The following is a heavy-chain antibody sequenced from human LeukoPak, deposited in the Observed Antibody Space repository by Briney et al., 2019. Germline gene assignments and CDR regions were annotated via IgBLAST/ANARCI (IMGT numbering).Heavy chain of an antibody. CDR1: GFTFSSYA. V-gene: IGHV3-23*01. D-gene: IGHD3-10*01. Sequence: PGGSLRLSCAASGFTFSSYAMSWVRHAPGKGLGWVSSLSGSGGGTYYADSVKGRFSISRDNSKNTLYLEMNSLRAEDTAIYYCAKTLTFYYGSGSDYFDSWGQGTLVTVSS. J-gene: IGHJ4*02. CDR3: AKTLTFYYGSGSDYFDS. CDR2: LSGSGGGT.